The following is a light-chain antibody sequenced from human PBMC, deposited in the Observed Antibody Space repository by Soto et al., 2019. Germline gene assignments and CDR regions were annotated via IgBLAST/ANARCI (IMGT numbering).Light chain of an antibody. Sequence: QSVLTQPASVSGSPGQSITISCTGTSSDVGGYKYVSWYQQHPGKAPRLMIYEVSNRPSGVSYRFSGSKSGNTASLTISGLQAEDEADYYCSSYTSSSTHYVFGTGTKVTVL. J-gene: IGLJ1*01. CDR1: SSDVGGYKY. CDR2: EVS. V-gene: IGLV2-14*01. CDR3: SSYTSSSTHYV.